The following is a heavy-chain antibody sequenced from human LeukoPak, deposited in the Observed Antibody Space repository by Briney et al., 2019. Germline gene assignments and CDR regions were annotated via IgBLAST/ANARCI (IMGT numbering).Heavy chain of an antibody. Sequence: PGGSLRLSCAASGFTFSSYWMSWVRQAPGKGLEWVANIKQDGSEKYYVDSVKGRFTISRDNAKNSLYLQMNSLRAEDTAVYYCARDSTIAVAGPSRYYYYGMDVWGQGTTVTVSS. D-gene: IGHD6-19*01. J-gene: IGHJ6*02. CDR2: IKQDGSEK. V-gene: IGHV3-7*01. CDR1: GFTFSSYW. CDR3: ARDSTIAVAGPSRYYYYGMDV.